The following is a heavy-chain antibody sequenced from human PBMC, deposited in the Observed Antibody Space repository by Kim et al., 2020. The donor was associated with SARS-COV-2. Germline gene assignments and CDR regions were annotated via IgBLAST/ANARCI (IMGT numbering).Heavy chain of an antibody. V-gene: IGHV3-48*02. CDR2: STI. D-gene: IGHD1-20*01. J-gene: IGHJ4*02. Sequence: STIYYADSVKGRFTIARDNAKNSLYLQMNSLRDEDTAVYYCARTIIGMEYWGQGTLVTVSS. CDR3: ARTIIGMEY.